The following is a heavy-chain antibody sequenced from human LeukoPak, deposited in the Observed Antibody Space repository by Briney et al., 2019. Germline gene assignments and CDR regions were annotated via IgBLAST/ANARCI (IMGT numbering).Heavy chain of an antibody. CDR2: ISSSGST. J-gene: IGHJ6*04. CDR1: GDSISSGDYY. D-gene: IGHD6-19*01. Sequence: PSQTLSLTCTVSGDSISSGDYYWSWIRQPAGKGLEWIGRISSSGSTNYNPSLKSRVTISVDTSKNQFSLKLSSVTAADTAVYFCARGSAVAGMDVWGKGTTVTVSS. V-gene: IGHV4-61*02. CDR3: ARGSAVAGMDV.